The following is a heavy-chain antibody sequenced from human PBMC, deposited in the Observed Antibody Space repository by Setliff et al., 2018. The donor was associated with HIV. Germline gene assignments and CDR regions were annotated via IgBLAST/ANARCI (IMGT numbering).Heavy chain of an antibody. CDR1: GGTFSSYA. Sequence: GASVKVSCKASGGTFSSYAISWVRQAPGQGLEWMGGIIPIFGTANYAQKFQGRVTITTDESTSTAYMELSSLRSEGTAVYYCASSIVTQDSSGRYVSGYWGQGTLVTV. V-gene: IGHV1-69*05. J-gene: IGHJ4*02. CDR3: ASSIVTQDSSGRYVSGY. CDR2: IIPIFGTA. D-gene: IGHD6-19*01.